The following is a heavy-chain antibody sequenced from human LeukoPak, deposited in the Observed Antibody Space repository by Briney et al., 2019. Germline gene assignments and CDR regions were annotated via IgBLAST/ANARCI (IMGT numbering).Heavy chain of an antibody. CDR3: ARAWVRGATPLFY. CDR2: INPNSGGT. D-gene: IGHD3-10*01. J-gene: IGHJ4*02. CDR1: GYSFTSYY. V-gene: IGHV1-2*02. Sequence: ASVKVSCKASGYSFTSYYIHWVRQAPGQGLEWMGWINPNSGGTNYAQKFQGRVTMTRDTSISTAYMELSRLRSDDTAVYYCARAWVRGATPLFYWGQGTLVTVSS.